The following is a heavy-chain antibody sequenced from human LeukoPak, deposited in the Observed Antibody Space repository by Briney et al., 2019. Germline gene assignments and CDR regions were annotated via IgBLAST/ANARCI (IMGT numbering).Heavy chain of an antibody. CDR3: ARAYSGRYITLDY. CDR2: ISAYSGNT. CDR1: GYTFIDYG. D-gene: IGHD1-26*01. Sequence: ASVKVSCKASGYTFIDYGISWLRQAPGQGLEWMGWISAYSGNTKYAEKVQGRVTMTTDTSTSTAYMELRSLRSDDTAVYYCARAYSGRYITLDYWGQGTLVTVSS. V-gene: IGHV1-18*01. J-gene: IGHJ4*02.